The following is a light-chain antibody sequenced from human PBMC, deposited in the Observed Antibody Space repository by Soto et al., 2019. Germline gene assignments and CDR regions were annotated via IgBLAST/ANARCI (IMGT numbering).Light chain of an antibody. CDR3: QQYNSYGT. V-gene: IGKV1-5*01. CDR1: QSISSW. Sequence: IQIFLSRSPLSASIQDRVLITCRASQSISSWLAWYQQKPGKAPKLLIYDASSLESGVPSRFSGSGSGTEFTLTISSLQPDDFATYYCQQYNSYGTFGQGTRLEIK. CDR2: DAS. J-gene: IGKJ5*01.